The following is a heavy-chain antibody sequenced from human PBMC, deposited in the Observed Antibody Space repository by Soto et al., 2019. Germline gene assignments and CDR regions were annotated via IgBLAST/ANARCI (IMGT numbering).Heavy chain of an antibody. CDR2: IWYDGSNK. Sequence: GGSLRLSCAASGFTFSSYGMHWVRQAPGKGLEWVAVIWYDGSNKYYADSVKGRFTISRDNSKNTLYLQMNSLRAEDTAVYYCARDPFRGFDFWSGYVGHYGMDVWGQGTTVTVSS. J-gene: IGHJ6*02. CDR3: ARDPFRGFDFWSGYVGHYGMDV. CDR1: GFTFSSYG. D-gene: IGHD3-3*01. V-gene: IGHV3-33*01.